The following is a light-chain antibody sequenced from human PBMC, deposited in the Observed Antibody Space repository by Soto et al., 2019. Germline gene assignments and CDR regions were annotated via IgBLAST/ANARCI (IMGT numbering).Light chain of an antibody. CDR2: GAS. J-gene: IGKJ1*01. CDR3: QQYGGSPRT. V-gene: IGKV3-20*01. CDR1: QSISSNF. Sequence: EIVLKQSPGTLSLSPGEGATLSCRASQSISSNFLAWYQQKRGQAPRLLIHGASNRATGIPDRFSGSGSGTDFTLTITRLEPEDFAVYYCQQYGGSPRTFGQGTKVEVK.